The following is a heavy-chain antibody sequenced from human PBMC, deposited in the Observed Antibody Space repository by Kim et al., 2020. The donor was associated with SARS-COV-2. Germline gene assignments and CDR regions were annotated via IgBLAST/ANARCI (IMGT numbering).Heavy chain of an antibody. Sequence: ASVKVSCKASGYTFTSYAMHWVRQAPGQRLEWMGWINAGNGNTKYSQKFQGRVTITRDTSASTAYMELSSLRSEDTAVYYCARSVGMANSGWFDPWGQGTLVTVSS. CDR2: INAGNGNT. CDR1: GYTFTSYA. J-gene: IGHJ5*02. V-gene: IGHV1-3*01. D-gene: IGHD5-12*01. CDR3: ARSVGMANSGWFDP.